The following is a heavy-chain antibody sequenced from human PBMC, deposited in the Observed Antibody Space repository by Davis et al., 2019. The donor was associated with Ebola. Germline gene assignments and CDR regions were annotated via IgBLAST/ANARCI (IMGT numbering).Heavy chain of an antibody. CDR1: GFTFSSYW. CDR2: ISYDGINK. D-gene: IGHD2-21*02. V-gene: IGHV3-30*18. Sequence: PGGSLRLSCAASGFTFSSYWMSWVRQAPGKGLEWVAIISYDGINKYYADSVKGRFTISRDNSKNTLYLQMNSLRAEDTAVYYCAKEGVVVVVTAIFLGWFDPWGQGTLVTVSS. J-gene: IGHJ5*02. CDR3: AKEGVVVVVTAIFLGWFDP.